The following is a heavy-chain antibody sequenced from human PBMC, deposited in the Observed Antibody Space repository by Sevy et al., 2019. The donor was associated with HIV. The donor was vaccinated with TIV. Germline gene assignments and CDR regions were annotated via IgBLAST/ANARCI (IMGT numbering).Heavy chain of an antibody. J-gene: IGHJ4*02. CDR2: VIHSGGT. V-gene: IGHV4-30-2*01. D-gene: IGHD5-18*01. CDR1: GGSIASGDHT. Sequence: SETLSLTCTVSGGSIASGDHTWTWIRQPPGQALEWIGYVIHSGGTFYNPSLRSRVTISVDESKNQFSLNLSSVTAADTAVYYCASAVVLQGYFDYWGQGILVTVSS. CDR3: ASAVVLQGYFDY.